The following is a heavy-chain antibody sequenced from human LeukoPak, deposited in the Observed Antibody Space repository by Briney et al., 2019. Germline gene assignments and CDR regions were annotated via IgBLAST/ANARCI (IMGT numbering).Heavy chain of an antibody. J-gene: IGHJ4*02. D-gene: IGHD2-2*01. Sequence: ASVKVSCKASGYIFTGYFMHWLRQAPGQGLEWMGWINPNSGGTNYAQKFQGRVTMTRDTSITTAYMDLSRLRYDDTAGYYCASIFSECTSTICYFNWGQGTLVTVSS. CDR3: ASIFSECTSTICYFN. CDR2: INPNSGGT. CDR1: GYIFTGYF. V-gene: IGHV1-2*02.